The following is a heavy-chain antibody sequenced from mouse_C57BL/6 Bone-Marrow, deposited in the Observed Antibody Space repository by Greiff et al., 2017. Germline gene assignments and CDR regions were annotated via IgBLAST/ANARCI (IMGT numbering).Heavy chain of an antibody. D-gene: IGHD2-2*01. V-gene: IGHV2-2*01. CDR3: ARNALRGYGYFDY. CDR2: IWSGGST. J-gene: IGHJ2*01. Sequence: VKLQESGPGLVQPSQSLSITCTVSGFSLTRYGVHWVRQSPGKGLEWRGVIWSGGSTDYNAAFISRLSISKDNSRSQVFFKMTSLQADDTAIYYCARNALRGYGYFDYWGQGTTLTVSS. CDR1: GFSLTRYG.